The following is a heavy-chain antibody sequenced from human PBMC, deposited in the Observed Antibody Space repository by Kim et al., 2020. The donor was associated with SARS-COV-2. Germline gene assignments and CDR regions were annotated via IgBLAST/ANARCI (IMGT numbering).Heavy chain of an antibody. J-gene: IGHJ5*02. CDR3: GRVGIKRITIFGVVDPSNWFDP. D-gene: IGHD3-3*01. CDR1: GGSISSSSYY. Sequence: SETLSLTCTVSGGSISSSSYYWGWIRQPPGKGLEWIGSIYYSGSTYYNPSLKSRVTISVDTSKNQFSLKLSSVTAADTAVYYCGRVGIKRITIFGVVDPSNWFDPWGQGTLVTVSS. CDR2: IYYSGST. V-gene: IGHV4-39*01.